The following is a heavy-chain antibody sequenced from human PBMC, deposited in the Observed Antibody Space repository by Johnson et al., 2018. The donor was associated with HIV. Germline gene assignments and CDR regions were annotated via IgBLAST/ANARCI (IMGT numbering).Heavy chain of an antibody. CDR2: IGITGDT. CDR1: GFTSSYYD. Sequence: EVQLVESGGGLVQPGGSLRLSCAASGFTSSYYDMHWVRQGPGKGLQWVSGIGITGDTYYPGSVKGRFTISRENAKNSLYLQMNSLRAGDTAVYYCANLEYNSTDAFDIWGQGTLVTVSS. J-gene: IGHJ3*02. D-gene: IGHD6-6*01. CDR3: ANLEYNSTDAFDI. V-gene: IGHV3-13*01.